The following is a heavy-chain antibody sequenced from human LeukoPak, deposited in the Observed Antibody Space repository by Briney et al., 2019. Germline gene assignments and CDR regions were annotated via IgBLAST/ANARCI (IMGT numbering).Heavy chain of an antibody. J-gene: IGHJ4*02. Sequence: GGSLLLSCAASGFTLSNAWMSWVRPAPGKGLEWVGRIKSKVHGGTTDYAAAVKGRFTISRDDSKNTLYLQMNSLKIEDTAVYYCPTAGDWGQGTLVTVSS. V-gene: IGHV3-15*01. CDR1: GFTLSNAW. CDR3: PTAGD. CDR2: IKSKVHGGTT.